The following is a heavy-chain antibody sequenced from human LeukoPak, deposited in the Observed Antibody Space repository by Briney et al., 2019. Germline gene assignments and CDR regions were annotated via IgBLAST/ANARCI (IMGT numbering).Heavy chain of an antibody. V-gene: IGHV4-34*01. CDR3: ARRPQRYCSSTSCIGPARGYFQH. D-gene: IGHD2-2*01. CDR1: GGSFSGYY. Sequence: PSETLSLTCAVYGGSFSGYYWSWLRQPPGKGLEWIGEINHSGSTNYNPSLKSRVTISVDTSKNQFSLKLSSVTAADTAVYYCARRPQRYCSSTSCIGPARGYFQHWGQGTLATVSS. CDR2: INHSGST. J-gene: IGHJ1*01.